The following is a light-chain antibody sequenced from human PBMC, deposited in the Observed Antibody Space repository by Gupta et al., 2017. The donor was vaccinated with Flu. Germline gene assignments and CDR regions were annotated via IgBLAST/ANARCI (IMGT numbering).Light chain of an antibody. Sequence: DIQMTQSPSTLSAYVGDRVTITCRASQSLSRWLAWYQQKPGKAPNLLIYKASNLESGVPSRFSGSGSGTEFTLTISSLQPDDFATYYCQQYDSYSLTFGGGTKVEI. CDR2: KAS. CDR1: QSLSRW. CDR3: QQYDSYSLT. V-gene: IGKV1-5*03. J-gene: IGKJ4*01.